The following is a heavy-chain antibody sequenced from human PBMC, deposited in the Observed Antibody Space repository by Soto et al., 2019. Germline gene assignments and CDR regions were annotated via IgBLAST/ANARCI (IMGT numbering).Heavy chain of an antibody. V-gene: IGHV1-18*01. CDR1: GYTFTSYG. CDR2: ISAYNGNT. J-gene: IGHJ1*01. CDR3: AKAPVPDYTDYGSCVFEL. D-gene: IGHD4-17*01. Sequence: ASVKVSCKASGYTFTSYGISWVRQAPGQGLEWMGWISAYNGNTNYAQKLQGRVTITADESTSTAYMELSRLRSDDTAVYYCAKAPVPDYTDYGSCVFELWGRGTLVTVSS.